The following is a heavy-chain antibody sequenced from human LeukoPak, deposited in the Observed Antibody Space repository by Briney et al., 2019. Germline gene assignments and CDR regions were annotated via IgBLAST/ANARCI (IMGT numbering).Heavy chain of an antibody. J-gene: IGHJ4*02. CDR2: FDPEDGET. CDR1: GYTLTELS. V-gene: IGHV1-24*01. Sequence: ASVNVSCKVSGYTLTELSMHWVRQAPGKGLEWMGGFDPEDGETIYAQKFQGRVTMTEDTSTDTAYMELSSLRSEDTAVYYCATPHGVSGWTPFDYWGQGTLVTVPS. D-gene: IGHD6-19*01. CDR3: ATPHGVSGWTPFDY.